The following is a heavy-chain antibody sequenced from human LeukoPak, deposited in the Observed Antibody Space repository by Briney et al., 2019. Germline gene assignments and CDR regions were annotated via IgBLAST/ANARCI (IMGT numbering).Heavy chain of an antibody. J-gene: IGHJ4*02. V-gene: IGHV3-7*01. CDR1: GFTFSSYW. D-gene: IGHD5-18*01. CDR2: IKQDGSEK. Sequence: GGSLRLSCAASGFTFSSYWMSWVRQAPGKGLEWVANIKQDGSEKYYVDSVKGRFTISRDNAKNSLYLQMNSLRAEDTAVYYCARDRDVDTAMVNDYWGQGTLVTVSS. CDR3: ARDRDVDTAMVNDY.